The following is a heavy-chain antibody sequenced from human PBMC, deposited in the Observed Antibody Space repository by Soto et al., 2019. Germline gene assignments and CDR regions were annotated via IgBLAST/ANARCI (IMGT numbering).Heavy chain of an antibody. D-gene: IGHD3-22*01. J-gene: IGHJ4*02. CDR1: GGSISSSSYY. CDR2: IYYSGST. CDR3: ASRGYYYDSSGYGTSYFDY. Sequence: LSLTCTVSGGSISSSSYYWGWIRQPPGKGLEWIGSIYYSGSTYYNPSLKSRVTISVDKSKNQFSLKLSSVTAADTAVYYCASRGYYYDSSGYGTSYFDYWGQGTLVTVSS. V-gene: IGHV4-39*07.